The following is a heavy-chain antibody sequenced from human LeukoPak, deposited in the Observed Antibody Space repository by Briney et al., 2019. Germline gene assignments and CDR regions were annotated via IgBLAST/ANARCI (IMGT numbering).Heavy chain of an antibody. D-gene: IGHD3-10*01. CDR2: IYTSRST. Sequence: SETLSLTCTVSGGSVTTYYWSWIRQPAGKGLEWIGRIYTSRSTNYNPSLESRVTLSADTSKNQFSLKMSSVTAADTAVYYCARVYGSRAFDIWGQGTLVTVSS. CDR3: ARVYGSRAFDI. V-gene: IGHV4-4*07. J-gene: IGHJ3*02. CDR1: GGSVTTYY.